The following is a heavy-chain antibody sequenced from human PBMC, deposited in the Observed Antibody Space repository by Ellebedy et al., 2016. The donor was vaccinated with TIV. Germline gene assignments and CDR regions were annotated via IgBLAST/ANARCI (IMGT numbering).Heavy chain of an antibody. V-gene: IGHV5-51*01. D-gene: IGHD4-17*01. CDR1: GYSFTSYW. CDR3: ARHQSNGDYLRGYYYYGMDV. Sequence: GGSLRLXXKGSGYSFTSYWIGWVRQMPGKGLEWMGIIYPGDSGTRYSPSFQGQVTISADKSISTAYLQWSSLKASDTAMYYCARHQSNGDYLRGYYYYGMDVWGQGTTVTVSS. CDR2: IYPGDSGT. J-gene: IGHJ6*02.